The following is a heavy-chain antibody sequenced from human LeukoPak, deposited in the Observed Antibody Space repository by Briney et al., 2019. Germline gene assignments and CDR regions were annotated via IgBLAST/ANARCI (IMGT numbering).Heavy chain of an antibody. V-gene: IGHV3-21*01. CDR2: IRGSGGST. CDR3: ARDYYDSSGRRYDAFDI. J-gene: IGHJ3*02. D-gene: IGHD3-22*01. CDR1: GFTVSSKY. Sequence: PGGSLRLSCAASGFTVSSKYMSWVRQAPGKGLEWVSAIRGSGGSTYYADSVKGRFTISRDNAKNSLYLQMNSLRAEDTAVYYCARDYYDSSGRRYDAFDIWGQGTMVTVSS.